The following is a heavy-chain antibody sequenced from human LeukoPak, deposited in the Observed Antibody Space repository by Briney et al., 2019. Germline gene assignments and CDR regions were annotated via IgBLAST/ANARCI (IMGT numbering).Heavy chain of an antibody. Sequence: GGSLRLSCAASGFTVSSNYMSWVRQAPGKGLEWVSVIYSGGSTYYSDSVTGRFTISRDNSKNTLYLQMNSLRAEDTAVYYCARTESGRGYAAAFYIWGQGTMVTVSS. CDR1: GFTVSSNY. V-gene: IGHV3-66*02. CDR2: IYSGGST. CDR3: ARTESGRGYAAAFYI. D-gene: IGHD3-16*01. J-gene: IGHJ3*02.